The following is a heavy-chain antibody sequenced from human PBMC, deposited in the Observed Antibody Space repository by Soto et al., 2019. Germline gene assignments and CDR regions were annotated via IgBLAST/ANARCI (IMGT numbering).Heavy chain of an antibody. CDR3: ARGHVAELED. J-gene: IGHJ4*02. CDR1: AGTFSSYT. V-gene: IGHV1-69*02. CDR2: IMPILGVV. D-gene: IGHD3-10*01. Sequence: QVQVVQSGAEVKKPGSSVKVSCKASAGTFSSYTISWVRQAPGQGLEYMGRIMPILGVVNYAQKSQGRVPTTADTSTNTAYMELSSLRSEDTAVYYCARGHVAELEDWGQGTLVTVSS.